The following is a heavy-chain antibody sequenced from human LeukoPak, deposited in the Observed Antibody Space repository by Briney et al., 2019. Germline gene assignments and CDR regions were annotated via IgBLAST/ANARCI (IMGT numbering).Heavy chain of an antibody. Sequence: GGSLRLSCAASGFTFSSYAMHWVRQAPGKGLEWVAVISYDGSNKYYADSVKGRLTISRDNSKNTLYLQMNSLRAEDTALYYCAKVHFVRGFDFWGQGTLVTVSS. V-gene: IGHV3-30-3*01. CDR1: GFTFSSYA. D-gene: IGHD3-10*02. CDR3: AKVHFVRGFDF. J-gene: IGHJ4*02. CDR2: ISYDGSNK.